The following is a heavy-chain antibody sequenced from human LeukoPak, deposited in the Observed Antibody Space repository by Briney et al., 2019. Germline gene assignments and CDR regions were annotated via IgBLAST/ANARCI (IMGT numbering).Heavy chain of an antibody. CDR2: TLYRSKWLY. V-gene: IGHV6-1*01. J-gene: IGHJ3*01. CDR3: ARGPDDLLHGRAFDF. CDR1: GDSLSSYTSA. Sequence: SQTLSLTCATSGDSLSSYTSAWNWIRLSPSRGLEWLGRTLYRSKWLYDYAPSIKGRITIYPDASNNQFSLQLKSVTAEDTALYYCARGPDDLLHGRAFDFWGQGTMVTVSS. D-gene: IGHD3-3*01.